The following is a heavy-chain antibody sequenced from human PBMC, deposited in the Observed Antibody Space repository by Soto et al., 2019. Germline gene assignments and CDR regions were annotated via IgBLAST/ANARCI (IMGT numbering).Heavy chain of an antibody. V-gene: IGHV3-7*01. Sequence: PLGVLRLSCAASGFTFSSYWMSWVRQAPGKGLEWVANIKQDGSEKYYVDSVKGRFTISRDNAKNSLYLQMNSLRAEDTAVYYCARGWVEWELRYYSDYWGQGTLVTVSS. CDR1: GFTFSSYW. D-gene: IGHD1-26*01. J-gene: IGHJ4*02. CDR2: IKQDGSEK. CDR3: ARGWVEWELRYYSDY.